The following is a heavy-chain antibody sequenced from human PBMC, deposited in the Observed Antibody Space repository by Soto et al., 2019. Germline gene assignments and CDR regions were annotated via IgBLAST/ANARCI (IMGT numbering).Heavy chain of an antibody. CDR1: GFTFDDYA. CDR3: AKAVSIAAHPVYFDY. CDR2: ISWNSGSI. J-gene: IGHJ4*02. V-gene: IGHV3-9*01. Sequence: DVQLVESGGGLVQPGRSLRLSCAASGFTFDDYAMHWVRQAPGKGLEWVSGISWNSGSIGYADSVKGRFTISRDNAKNSLYLQMNSLRAEDTALYYCAKAVSIAAHPVYFDYWGQGTLVTVSS. D-gene: IGHD6-6*01.